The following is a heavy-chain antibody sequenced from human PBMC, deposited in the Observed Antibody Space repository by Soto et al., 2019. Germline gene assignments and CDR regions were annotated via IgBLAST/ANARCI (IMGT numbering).Heavy chain of an antibody. J-gene: IGHJ6*02. V-gene: IGHV4-59*08. Sequence: QVQLQVSGPGLVKPSETLSLSCTVSGGSINSYYWSWIRQSPGKRMEWIGYVHHSWGSSYNPSLQSRVAISLDTSKSQFSLKVTSVTATDTAVYYCARQGFGPLHGLVDVWGQGTTVTVSS. CDR3: ARQGFGPLHGLVDV. CDR2: VHHSWGS. D-gene: IGHD3-10*01. CDR1: GGSINSYY.